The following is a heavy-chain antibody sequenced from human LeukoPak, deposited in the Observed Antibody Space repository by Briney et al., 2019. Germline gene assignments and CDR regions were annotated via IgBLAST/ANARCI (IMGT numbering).Heavy chain of an antibody. Sequence: GGSLRLSCAASGFTFTTFGFHWVRQAPGKGLEWVAVIWYDGSKEYYADSVKGRFTISRDNSKNTVFLQMNSLRAEDTAVYYCARDYNWCFDCWGQGTLVTVSS. CDR2: IWYDGSKE. J-gene: IGHJ4*02. D-gene: IGHD1-20*01. CDR3: ARDYNWCFDC. V-gene: IGHV3-33*01. CDR1: GFTFTTFG.